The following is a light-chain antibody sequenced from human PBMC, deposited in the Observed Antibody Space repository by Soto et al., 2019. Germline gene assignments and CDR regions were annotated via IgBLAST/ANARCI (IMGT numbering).Light chain of an antibody. CDR2: GAS. J-gene: IGKJ1*01. Sequence: EVVLTQSPATLSVSAGGTVTLSCRASQSVRTNVAWYQQIPGQAPRLLVYGASTRATGVPARFTGSGSGIEFSLTISSLLSEDSAFYYCQQYFNWPLTWTFGPGTKVGIK. V-gene: IGKV3-15*01. CDR1: QSVRTN. CDR3: QQYFNWPLTWT.